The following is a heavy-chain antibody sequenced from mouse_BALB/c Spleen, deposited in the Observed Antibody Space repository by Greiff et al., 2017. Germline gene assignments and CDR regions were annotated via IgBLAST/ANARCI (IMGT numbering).Heavy chain of an antibody. CDR1: GFSLTSDG. V-gene: IGHV2-9*02. Sequence: VQLQESGPGLVAPSQSLSITCTVSGFSLTSDGAHWVRQPSGKGLEWLGVIWAGGSTNYNSALMSRLSISKDNSKSQVFLKMNSLQTDDTAMYYCARERNFFLVLDYWGQGTSVTVSS. CDR2: IWAGGST. CDR3: ARERNFFLVLDY. J-gene: IGHJ4*01.